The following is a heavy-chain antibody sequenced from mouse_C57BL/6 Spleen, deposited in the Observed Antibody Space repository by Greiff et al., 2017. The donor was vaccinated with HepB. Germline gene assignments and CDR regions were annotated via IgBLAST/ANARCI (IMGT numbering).Heavy chain of an antibody. J-gene: IGHJ4*01. CDR1: GFTFSSYT. Sequence: EVKLVEYGGGLVKPGGSLKLSCAASGFTFSSYTMSWVRQTPEKRLEWVATISGGGGNTYYPDSVKGRFTISRDNAKNTLYLQMSSLRSEDTALYYCARPPYYSNYGYAMDDWGQGTSVTVSS. V-gene: IGHV5-9*01. CDR3: ARPPYYSNYGYAMDD. D-gene: IGHD2-5*01. CDR2: ISGGGGNT.